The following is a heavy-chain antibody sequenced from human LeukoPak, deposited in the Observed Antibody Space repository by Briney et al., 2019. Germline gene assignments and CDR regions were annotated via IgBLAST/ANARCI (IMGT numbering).Heavy chain of an antibody. CDR1: GGTFSSYA. J-gene: IGHJ4*02. V-gene: IGHV1-69*13. D-gene: IGHD2-15*01. Sequence: SVKVSCKASGGTFSSYAISWLRQAPGQGLEWMGGIIPIVGTANYAKKFQGRVTITADESTSTAYMELSSLRAEDTAVYYCASCSGGSCDPMGIGYWGQGTLVTVSS. CDR2: IIPIVGTA. CDR3: ASCSGGSCDPMGIGY.